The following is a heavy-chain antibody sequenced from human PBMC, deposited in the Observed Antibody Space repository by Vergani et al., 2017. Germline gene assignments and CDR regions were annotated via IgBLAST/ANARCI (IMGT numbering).Heavy chain of an antibody. V-gene: IGHV3-23*01. D-gene: IGHD1-26*01. J-gene: IGHJ4*02. CDR3: ATGWESLHY. CDR2: ISSSGGST. CDR1: GFTFSNYA. Sequence: EVQLLESGGGLAQPGGSLRLSCAASGFTFSNYAMTWVRQAPGKGLEWVSSISSSGGSTYYVDSVKGRFTISRDRSKNTLYLQMSSLRAEDTAVYYCATGWESLHYWGQGTLVTVSS.